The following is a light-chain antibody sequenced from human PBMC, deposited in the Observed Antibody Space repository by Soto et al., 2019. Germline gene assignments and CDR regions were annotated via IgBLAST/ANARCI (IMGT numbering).Light chain of an antibody. Sequence: EIVLTQSPATLSLSPGERATLSCRASQNIDDYLAWYQQIPGQAPRLLLYEVSNRPTGIPSRFSGSGSGTDFTLTISSLEPEDSAVYYCQQRSKWPPTWTFGQGTKVEIK. CDR1: QNIDDY. V-gene: IGKV3-11*01. J-gene: IGKJ1*01. CDR2: EVS. CDR3: QQRSKWPPTWT.